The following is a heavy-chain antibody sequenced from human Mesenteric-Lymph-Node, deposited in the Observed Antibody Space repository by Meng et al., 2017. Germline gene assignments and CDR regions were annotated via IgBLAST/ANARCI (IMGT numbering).Heavy chain of an antibody. Sequence: GESLKISCAASGFPFDMYAMSWVRQAPGKGLEWVSAISGSGTSTYYADSVKGRFTISRDNSMNTLDLQMHSLRVEDTAVYYCVKDLNMIVVVGTPSDALDIWGQGTMVTVSS. D-gene: IGHD3-22*01. CDR1: GFPFDMYA. J-gene: IGHJ3*02. V-gene: IGHV3-23*01. CDR2: ISGSGTST. CDR3: VKDLNMIVVVGTPSDALDI.